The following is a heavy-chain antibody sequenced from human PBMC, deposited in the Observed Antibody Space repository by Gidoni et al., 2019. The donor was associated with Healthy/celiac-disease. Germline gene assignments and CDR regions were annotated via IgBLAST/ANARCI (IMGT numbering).Heavy chain of an antibody. CDR3: TRDVYCGGDCTTFGP. J-gene: IGHJ5*02. CDR2: IRSKAYGGTT. Sequence: EVQLVESGGGLVQPGRSLRLSCTASGFTFGDYAMSWFRQAPGKGLEWVGFIRSKAYGGTTEYAASVKGRFTISRDDSKSIAYLQMNSLKTEDTAVYYCTRDVYCGGDCTTFGPWGQGTLDTVSS. CDR1: GFTFGDYA. D-gene: IGHD2-21*02. V-gene: IGHV3-49*03.